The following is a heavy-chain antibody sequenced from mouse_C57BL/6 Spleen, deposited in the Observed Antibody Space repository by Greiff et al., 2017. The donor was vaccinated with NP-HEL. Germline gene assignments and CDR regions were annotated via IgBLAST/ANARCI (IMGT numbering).Heavy chain of an antibody. CDR1: GYAFSSYW. Sequence: VKLVESGAELVKPGASVKISCKASGYAFSSYWMNWVKQRPGKGLEWIGQIYPGDGDTNYNGKFKGKATLTADKSSSTAYMQLSSLTSEDSAVYFCARGWWDGGYFDYWGQGTTLTVSS. CDR3: ARGWWDGGYFDY. D-gene: IGHD1-1*02. V-gene: IGHV1-80*01. CDR2: IYPGDGDT. J-gene: IGHJ2*01.